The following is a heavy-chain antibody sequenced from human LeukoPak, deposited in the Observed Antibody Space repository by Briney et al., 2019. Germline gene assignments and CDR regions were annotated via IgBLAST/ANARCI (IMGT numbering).Heavy chain of an antibody. Sequence: SEALSLTCTVSGGSISSYYWSWVRQPAGKGLEWIGRIYTSGSTNYNPSLKSRVTMSVDTSKNQFSLKLSSVTAADTAVYYCARRRDNGSLQHFDYWGQGTLVTVSS. CDR3: ARRRDNGSLQHFDY. CDR1: GGSISSYY. V-gene: IGHV4-4*07. D-gene: IGHD1-26*01. CDR2: IYTSGST. J-gene: IGHJ4*02.